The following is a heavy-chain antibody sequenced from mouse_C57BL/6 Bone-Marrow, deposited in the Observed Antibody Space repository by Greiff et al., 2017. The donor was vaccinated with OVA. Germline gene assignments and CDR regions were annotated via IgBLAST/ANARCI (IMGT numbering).Heavy chain of an antibody. CDR1: GYTFTDYY. V-gene: IGHV1-26*01. J-gene: IGHJ2*01. CDR2: INPNNGGT. D-gene: IGHD1-1*01. CDR3: ARETTVVAGDFDY. Sequence: EVQLQQSGPELVKPGASVKISCKASGYTFTDYYMNWVKQSHGKSLEWIGDINPNNGGTSYNQKFKGKATWTVDKSSSTAYMELRSLTSEDSAVYYCARETTVVAGDFDYWGQGTTLTVSS.